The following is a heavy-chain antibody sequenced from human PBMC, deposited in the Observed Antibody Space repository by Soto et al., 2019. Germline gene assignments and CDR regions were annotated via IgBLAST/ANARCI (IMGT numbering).Heavy chain of an antibody. CDR1: GYTFTSYG. J-gene: IGHJ4*02. CDR3: ARAEAAAAPRPLDY. V-gene: IGHV1-18*01. CDR2: ISAYNGNT. Sequence: ASVKVSCKASGYTFTSYGISWVRQAPGQGLEWMGWISAYNGNTNDAQKLQGRVTMTTDTSTSTAYMELRSLRSDDTAVYYCARAEAAAAPRPLDYWGQGTLVTVSS. D-gene: IGHD6-13*01.